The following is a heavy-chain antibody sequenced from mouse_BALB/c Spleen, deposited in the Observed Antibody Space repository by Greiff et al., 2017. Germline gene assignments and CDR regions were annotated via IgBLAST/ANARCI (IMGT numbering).Heavy chain of an antibody. CDR2: IYPGDGDT. Sequence: QVQLKESGPELVKPGASVKMSCKASGYTFTSYVMHWVKQRPGQGLEWIGQIYPGDGDTNYNGKFKGKATLTADKSSSTAYMQLSSLTSEDSAVYFCARRGLEAMDYWGQGTSVTVSS. CDR1: GYTFTSYV. J-gene: IGHJ4*01. D-gene: IGHD2-2*01. V-gene: IGHV1-80*01. CDR3: ARRGLEAMDY.